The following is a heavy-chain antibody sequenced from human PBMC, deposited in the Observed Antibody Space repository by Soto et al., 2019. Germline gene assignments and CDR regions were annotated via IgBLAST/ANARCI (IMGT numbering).Heavy chain of an antibody. CDR3: ALTNRYCSSTSCRMGFDP. D-gene: IGHD2-2*01. CDR1: GGSISSGGYY. V-gene: IGHV4-31*03. Sequence: SETLSLTCTVSGGSISSGGYYWSWIRQHPGKGLEWIGYIYYSGSTYYNPSLKSRVTISVDTSKNQFSLKLSSVTAADTAVYYCALTNRYCSSTSCRMGFDPWGQGTLVTVSS. J-gene: IGHJ5*02. CDR2: IYYSGST.